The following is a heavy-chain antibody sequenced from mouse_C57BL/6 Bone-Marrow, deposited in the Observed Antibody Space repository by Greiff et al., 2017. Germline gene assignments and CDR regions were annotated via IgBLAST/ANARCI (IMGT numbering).Heavy chain of an antibody. V-gene: IGHV2-2*01. CDR1: GFSLTSYG. Sequence: VQLQQSGPGLVQPSQSLSITCTVSGFSLTSYGVHWVRQSPGKGLEWLGVIWSGGSTDYNAAFISRMSISKDNSKTQVFFKMNSMQADDTAIYYCARDHYDSSYWYFDVWGTGTTVTVSS. CDR3: ARDHYDSSYWYFDV. D-gene: IGHD1-1*01. CDR2: IWSGGST. J-gene: IGHJ1*03.